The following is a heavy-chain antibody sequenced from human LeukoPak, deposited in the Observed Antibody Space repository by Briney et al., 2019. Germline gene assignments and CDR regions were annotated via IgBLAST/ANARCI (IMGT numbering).Heavy chain of an antibody. CDR2: VYHSGST. J-gene: IGHJ4*02. CDR1: GGSISTSNW. CDR3: ARRYYGSGTNYFDY. V-gene: IGHV4-4*02. D-gene: IGHD3-10*01. Sequence: SGTLSLTRTVSGGSISTSNWWSWVRQPPGKGLEWIGEVYHSGSTTYNSSLKSRLTMSIDKSKNHFSLNLSSVTAADTAVYYCARRYYGSGTNYFDYWGQGTLVTVSS.